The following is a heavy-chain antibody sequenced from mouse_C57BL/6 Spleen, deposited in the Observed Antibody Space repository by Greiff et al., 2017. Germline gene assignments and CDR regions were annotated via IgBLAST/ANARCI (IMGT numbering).Heavy chain of an antibody. D-gene: IGHD1-1*01. V-gene: IGHV7-3*01. J-gene: IGHJ1*03. CDR1: GFTFTDYY. CDR3: ARDVTTVVAGWDFDV. Sequence: EVKLMESGGGLVQPGGSLSLSCAASGFTFTDYYMSWVRQPPGKALAWLGFIRNKANGYTTAYSASVKGRFTISIDNSQSILYLQMKALRAEDSATYNCARDVTTVVAGWDFDVWGTGTTVTVSS. CDR2: IRNKANGYTT.